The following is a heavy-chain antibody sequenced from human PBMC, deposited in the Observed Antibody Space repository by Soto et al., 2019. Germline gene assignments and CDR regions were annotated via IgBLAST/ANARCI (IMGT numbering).Heavy chain of an antibody. J-gene: IGHJ4*02. D-gene: IGHD2-21*01. CDR1: GYTFGREG. Sequence: GASVKVSCKGSGYTFGREGMHWVRQAPGQGLEWLGWINAINGDTKYSQRFQGRITVSRDTSANTAYLQLSSLRFEDTAVYYCARSGGNCYPFDGWGQGTLVTVSS. V-gene: IGHV1-3*01. CDR3: ARSGGNCYPFDG. CDR2: INAINGDT.